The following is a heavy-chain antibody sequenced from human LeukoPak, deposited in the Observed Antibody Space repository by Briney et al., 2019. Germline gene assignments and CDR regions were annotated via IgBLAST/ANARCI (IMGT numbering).Heavy chain of an antibody. CDR3: ARYSSSSTYFNY. CDR1: GGSISSYY. J-gene: IGHJ4*02. V-gene: IGHV4-59*01. Sequence: SETLSLTCTVSGGSISSYYWSWIRQPPGKGLEWIGYIYYSGSTNYNPSLKSRVTISVDASKNQFSLKLSSVTAADTAVYYCARYSSSSTYFNYWGQGTLVTVSS. CDR2: IYYSGST. D-gene: IGHD6-6*01.